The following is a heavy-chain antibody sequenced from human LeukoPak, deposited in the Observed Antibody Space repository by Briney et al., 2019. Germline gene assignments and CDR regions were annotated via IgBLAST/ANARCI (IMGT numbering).Heavy chain of an antibody. V-gene: IGHV1-69*04. CDR2: IILILGIA. CDR1: GGTFSSYA. D-gene: IGHD3-22*01. Sequence: ASVKVSCKASGGTFSSYAISWVRQAPGQGLEWIGRIILILGIANYAQKFQGRVTITADKSTSTAYMELSSLRSEDTAVYYCARYDSSGPDYDYWGQGTLVTVSS. J-gene: IGHJ4*02. CDR3: ARYDSSGPDYDY.